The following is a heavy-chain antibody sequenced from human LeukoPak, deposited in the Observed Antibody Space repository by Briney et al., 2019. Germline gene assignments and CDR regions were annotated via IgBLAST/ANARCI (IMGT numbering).Heavy chain of an antibody. CDR3: ASQPYSSGWLG. V-gene: IGHV3-48*04. Sequence: GGSLRLSCAASGFTFSSYSMTWVRQAPGKGLEWVSYISSSSSTIYYADSVKGRFTISRDNAKNSLYLQMNSLRAEDTAVYYCASQPYSSGWLGGGQGTLVTVSS. CDR2: ISSSSSTI. D-gene: IGHD6-19*01. CDR1: GFTFSSYS. J-gene: IGHJ4*02.